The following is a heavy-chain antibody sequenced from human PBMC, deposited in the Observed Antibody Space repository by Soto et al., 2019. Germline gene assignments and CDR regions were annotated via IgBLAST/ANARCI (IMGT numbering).Heavy chain of an antibody. CDR2: IYYSGST. D-gene: IGHD2-2*01. CDR3: AYCSSTSCYERYYYMDV. V-gene: IGHV4-31*03. CDR1: GGSISSGGYY. J-gene: IGHJ6*03. Sequence: QVQLQESGPGLVKPSQTLSLTCTVSGGSISSGGYYWSWIRQHPGKGLEWIGYIYYSGSTYYNPSLKSRVTISVDTSKNLFSLKLSSVTAADTAVYYCAYCSSTSCYERYYYMDVWGKGTTVTVSS.